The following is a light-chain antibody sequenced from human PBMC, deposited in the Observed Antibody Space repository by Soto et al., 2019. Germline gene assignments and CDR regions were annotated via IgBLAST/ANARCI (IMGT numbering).Light chain of an antibody. J-gene: IGLJ3*02. CDR3: QSYDSSLSGSV. Sequence: QSVLTQPPSVSGAPGQRVTISCTGSSSNIGAGYDVHWYQQLPGTAPKFLIYGNSNRPSGVPDRFSGSKSGTSASLAITGLQAEDEADYYCQSYDSSLSGSVFGGGTKVT. CDR1: SSNIGAGYD. CDR2: GNS. V-gene: IGLV1-40*01.